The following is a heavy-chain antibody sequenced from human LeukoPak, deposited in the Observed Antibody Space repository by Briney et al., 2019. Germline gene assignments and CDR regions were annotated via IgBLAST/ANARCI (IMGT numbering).Heavy chain of an antibody. CDR1: GFTFSSYG. D-gene: IGHD5-12*01. Sequence: GGSLRLSCAASGFTFSSYGISWVRQAPGKGLEWVSAISASGGTTYYADSVKGRFTISRDNSKNTLYLQMNSLRAEDTAVYYCARGPSGYHNTGGQGTLVTVSS. CDR3: ARGPSGYHNT. V-gene: IGHV3-23*01. CDR2: ISASGGTT. J-gene: IGHJ4*02.